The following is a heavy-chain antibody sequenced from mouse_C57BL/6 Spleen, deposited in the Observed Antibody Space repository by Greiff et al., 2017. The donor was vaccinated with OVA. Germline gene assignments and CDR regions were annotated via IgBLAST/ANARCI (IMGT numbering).Heavy chain of an antibody. V-gene: IGHV5-9*01. Sequence: EVMLVESGGGLVKPGGSLKLSCAASGFTFSSYTMSWVRQTPEKRLEWVATISGGGGNTYYPDSVKGRFTISRDNAKNTLYLQMSSLRSEDTALYYCARQYYGSKAYWGQGTLVTVSA. D-gene: IGHD1-1*01. CDR3: ARQYYGSKAY. CDR1: GFTFSSYT. CDR2: ISGGGGNT. J-gene: IGHJ3*01.